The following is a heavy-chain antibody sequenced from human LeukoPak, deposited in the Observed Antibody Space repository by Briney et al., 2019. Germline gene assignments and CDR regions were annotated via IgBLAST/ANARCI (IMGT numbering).Heavy chain of an antibody. V-gene: IGHV1-69*05. CDR2: IIPIFGTA. D-gene: IGHD1-26*01. J-gene: IGHJ4*02. CDR1: GGTFSSYA. CDR3: ARAKVGATLSFDY. Sequence: SVKVSCKASGGTFSSYAISWVRQAPGQGLEWMGGIIPIFGTANYAQKFQGRVTITTDESTSTDYMELSSLRSEDTAVYYCARAKVGATLSFDYWGQGTLVTVSS.